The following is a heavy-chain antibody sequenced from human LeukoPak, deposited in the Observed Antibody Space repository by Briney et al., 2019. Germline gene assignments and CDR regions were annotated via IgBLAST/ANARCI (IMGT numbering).Heavy chain of an antibody. D-gene: IGHD2/OR15-2a*01. V-gene: IGHV4-59*12. CDR2: IYYSGST. CDR3: AREVYRLSMILRFDP. CDR1: GGSISSYY. Sequence: SETLSLTCTVSGGSISSYYWSWIRQPPGKGLEWIGYIYYSGSTNYNPSLKSRVTISVDTSKNQFSLKLSSVTAADTAVYYCAREVYRLSMILRFDPWGQGTLVTVSS. J-gene: IGHJ5*02.